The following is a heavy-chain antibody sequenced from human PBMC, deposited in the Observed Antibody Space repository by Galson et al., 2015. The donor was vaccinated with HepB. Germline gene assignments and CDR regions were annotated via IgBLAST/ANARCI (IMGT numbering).Heavy chain of an antibody. V-gene: IGHV1-69*13. D-gene: IGHD2-2*01. CDR1: GGTFSSYG. CDR2: IVPISRTA. CDR3: ASRRSTSCLVCAGDAFDV. Sequence: SVKVSCKASGGTFSSYGISWVRQAPGQGLEWMGGIVPISRTANYARKFQGRVTVAADESSSTVLMELSSLKSEDTAVYYCASRRSTSCLVCAGDAFDVWGQGTVVTVSS. J-gene: IGHJ3*01.